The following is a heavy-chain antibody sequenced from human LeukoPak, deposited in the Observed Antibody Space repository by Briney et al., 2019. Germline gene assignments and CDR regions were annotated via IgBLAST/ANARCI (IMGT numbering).Heavy chain of an antibody. D-gene: IGHD6-13*01. Sequence: SETLSLTCTVSGGSISSSNYYWGWLRQPPGTGLEWIGEIYHSGSTNYNPSLKSRVTISVDKSKNQFSLKLSPVTAADTAVYYCARFIAAAGKVDPWGQGTLVTVSS. CDR1: GGSISSSNYY. J-gene: IGHJ5*02. CDR2: IYHSGST. CDR3: ARFIAAAGKVDP. V-gene: IGHV4-39*07.